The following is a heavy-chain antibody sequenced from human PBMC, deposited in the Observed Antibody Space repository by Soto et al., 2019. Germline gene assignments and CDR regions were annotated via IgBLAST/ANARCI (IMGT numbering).Heavy chain of an antibody. Sequence: QVQLQQWGAGLLKPSETLSLTCAVYGGSFSGYYWTWIRQPPGTGLEWIGEINHSGSTNYNPSLKSRVTISVDPSKNQFSLKLTSVTAADTAVYYCARDTITGLFDHWGQGTLVTASS. CDR3: ARDTITGLFDH. J-gene: IGHJ4*02. V-gene: IGHV4-34*01. D-gene: IGHD2-8*02. CDR2: INHSGST. CDR1: GGSFSGYY.